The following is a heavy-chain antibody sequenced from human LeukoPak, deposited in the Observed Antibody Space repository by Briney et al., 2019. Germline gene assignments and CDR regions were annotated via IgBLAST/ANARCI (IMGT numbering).Heavy chain of an antibody. CDR3: AKFGKCQLLQYNWFDP. CDR2: ISGSGGST. V-gene: IGHV3-23*01. Sequence: GGSLRLSCAASGFTFSSYAMSWVRQAPGKGLEWVSAISGSGGSTYYADSVKGRFTISRDSSKNTLYLQMNSLRAEDTAVYYCAKFGKCQLLQYNWFDPWGQGTLVTVSS. D-gene: IGHD2-2*01. CDR1: GFTFSSYA. J-gene: IGHJ5*02.